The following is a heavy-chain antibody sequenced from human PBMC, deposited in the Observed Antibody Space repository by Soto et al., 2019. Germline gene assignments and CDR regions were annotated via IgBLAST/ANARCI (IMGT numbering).Heavy chain of an antibody. CDR3: ARDPGFDDYGHFDY. CDR2: IYYSGST. CDR1: GCSISSGGYY. V-gene: IGHV4-31*03. Sequence: SETLSLTCTVSGCSISSGGYYWSWLRQHPGKGLEWIGYIYYSGSTYYNPSLKSRVTISVDTSKNQLSLKLSSVTAADTAVYYCARDPGFDDYGHFDYWGQGTLVTVSA. J-gene: IGHJ4*02. D-gene: IGHD4-17*01.